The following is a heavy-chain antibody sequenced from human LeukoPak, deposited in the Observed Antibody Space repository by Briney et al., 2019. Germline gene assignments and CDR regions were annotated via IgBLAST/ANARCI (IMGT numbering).Heavy chain of an antibody. V-gene: IGHV4-59*08. CDR2: IYYSGYT. CDR1: GGSISSYY. D-gene: IGHD4-23*01. CDR3: ARHYGGHFDY. Sequence: SETLSLTCTVSGGSISSYYWSWIRQPPGKGLEWIGCIYYSGYTNYKSSLKSRVTISVDTSKNQFSLKLSSVTAADTAVYYCARHYGGHFDYWGQGTLVTVSS. J-gene: IGHJ4*02.